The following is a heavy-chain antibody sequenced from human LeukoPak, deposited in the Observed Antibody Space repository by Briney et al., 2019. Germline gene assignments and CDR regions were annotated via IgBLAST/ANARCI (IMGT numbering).Heavy chain of an antibody. Sequence: ASVKVSCKASGYTFTSYGISWARQAPGQGLEWMGWISAYNGNTNYAQKLQGRVTMTTDTSTSTAYMELRSLRSDDTAVYYCARDGRMEYCSGGSCYWSRSLYYYYGMDVWGQGTTVTVSS. V-gene: IGHV1-18*01. CDR1: GYTFTSYG. CDR2: ISAYNGNT. CDR3: ARDGRMEYCSGGSCYWSRSLYYYYGMDV. J-gene: IGHJ6*02. D-gene: IGHD2-15*01.